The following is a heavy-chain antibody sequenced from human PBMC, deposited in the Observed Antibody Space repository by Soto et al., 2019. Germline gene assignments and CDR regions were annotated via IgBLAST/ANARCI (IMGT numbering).Heavy chain of an antibody. J-gene: IGHJ4*02. D-gene: IGHD2-15*01. CDR2: ISYTGAT. Sequence: QVHLQESGPGQVRPSQTLSLSCSVSGGSTSRGAYFWTWIRQFPGKGLEWIAYISYTGATYYNPSLKSRVTILADTSKNQFSLKLNSVTSADTAVYYCARGGPVSVSPAWQLLGYFDYWGQGTLVTVSS. V-gene: IGHV4-31*03. CDR1: GGSTSRGAYF. CDR3: ARGGPVSVSPAWQLLGYFDY.